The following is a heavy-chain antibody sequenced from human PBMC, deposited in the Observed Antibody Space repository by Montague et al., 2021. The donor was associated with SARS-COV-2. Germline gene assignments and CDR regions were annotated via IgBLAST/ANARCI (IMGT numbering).Heavy chain of an antibody. D-gene: IGHD6-13*01. CDR2: INYSGTT. CDR3: ARHWGIAAAGN. Sequence: SETLSLTCSVSGGSITDRTYYWGCIRQSPGKGLEWIGAINYSGTTYYNPSLKSRVTISLDTAKNQFSLKMTSVTAADTADYYCARHWGIAAAGNWGQGTLVTVSS. CDR1: GGSITDRTYY. J-gene: IGHJ4*02. V-gene: IGHV4-39*01.